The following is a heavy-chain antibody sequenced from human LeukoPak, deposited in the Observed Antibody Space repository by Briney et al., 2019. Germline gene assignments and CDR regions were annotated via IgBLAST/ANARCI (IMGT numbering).Heavy chain of an antibody. J-gene: IGHJ4*02. D-gene: IGHD3-3*01. CDR2: ISGSGGST. Sequence: PGGSLRLSCAASGFTFSSYAMIWVRQAPGKGLEWVSAISGSGGSTYYADSVKGRFTISRDNSKNTLYLQMNSLRAEDTAVYYCAKDKRYDFWSGYYPDYWGQGTLVTVSS. CDR3: AKDKRYDFWSGYYPDY. V-gene: IGHV3-23*01. CDR1: GFTFSSYA.